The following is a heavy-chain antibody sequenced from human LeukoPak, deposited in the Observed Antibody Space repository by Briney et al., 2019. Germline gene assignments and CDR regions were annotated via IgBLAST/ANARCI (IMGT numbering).Heavy chain of an antibody. Sequence: ASVKVSCKASGYTFTSYDINWVRQATGQGLEWMGWMNPNSGNTGYAQKFQGRVTMTRNTSIITAYTELSSLRSEDTAVYYCARSSGNYYDSSGTLEGWGQGTLVTVSS. CDR3: ARSSGNYYDSSGTLEG. D-gene: IGHD3-22*01. CDR2: MNPNSGNT. V-gene: IGHV1-8*01. CDR1: GYTFTSYD. J-gene: IGHJ4*02.